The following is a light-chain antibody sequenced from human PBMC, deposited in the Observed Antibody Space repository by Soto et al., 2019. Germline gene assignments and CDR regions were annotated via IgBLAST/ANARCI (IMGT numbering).Light chain of an antibody. V-gene: IGLV3-1*01. Sequence: SSELTQPPSVSVSPGQTASITCSGDNLGDKYACWYQQKPGQSPVLVIYQDSKRPSGIPERFSGSNSGNTATLTISGTQAMDEADYYCQAWDSSTAYVVFGGGTKLTVL. CDR2: QDS. J-gene: IGLJ2*01. CDR1: NLGDKY. CDR3: QAWDSSTAYVV.